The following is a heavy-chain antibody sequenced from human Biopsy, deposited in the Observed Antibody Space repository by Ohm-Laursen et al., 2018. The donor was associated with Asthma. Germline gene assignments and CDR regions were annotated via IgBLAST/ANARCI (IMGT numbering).Heavy chain of an antibody. CDR3: ARTYYDFLTGQVNDAFAL. J-gene: IGHJ3*01. Sequence: GASVKVSCNASEYTFIHFAIHWVRQAPGQRLEWMGWINAGDGNTKYSQKFQGRVTITRDTSASTAYMDLRSLRSEDTAMYYCARTYYDFLTGQVNDAFALWGQGTMVTVSS. CDR2: INAGDGNT. V-gene: IGHV1-3*01. CDR1: EYTFIHFA. D-gene: IGHD3-9*01.